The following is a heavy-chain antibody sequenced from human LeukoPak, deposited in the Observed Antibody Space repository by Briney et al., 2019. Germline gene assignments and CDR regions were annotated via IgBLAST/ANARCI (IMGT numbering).Heavy chain of an antibody. CDR3: ARLGFSNSGSYLAPSDY. J-gene: IGHJ4*02. V-gene: IGHV4-59*08. CDR2: IYYSGGT. CDR1: GGSISSYY. D-gene: IGHD1-26*01. Sequence: SETLSLTCTVSGGSISSYYWSWIRQPPGKGLEWIGYIYYSGGTNYNPSLKSRVTIPVDTSKNQFSLKLSSVTAADTAVYYCARLGFSNSGSYLAPSDYWGQGTLVTVSS.